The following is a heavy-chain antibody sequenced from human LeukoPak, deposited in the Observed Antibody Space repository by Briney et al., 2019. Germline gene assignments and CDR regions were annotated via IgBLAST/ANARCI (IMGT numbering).Heavy chain of an antibody. CDR2: IYSGGST. J-gene: IGHJ4*02. CDR3: ARDESFYGSGRYY. V-gene: IGHV3-53*01. D-gene: IGHD3-10*01. CDR1: GFTVSSNY. Sequence: GGSLRLSCAASGFTVSSNYMSWVRQAPGKGLEWVSVIYSGGSTYYADSVKGRFTISRDNSKNTLYLQMNSLRAEDTAVYYCARDESFYGSGRYYWGQGTLFTVSS.